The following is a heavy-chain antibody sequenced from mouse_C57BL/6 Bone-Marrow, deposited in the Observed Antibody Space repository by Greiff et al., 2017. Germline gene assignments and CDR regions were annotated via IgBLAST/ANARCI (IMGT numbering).Heavy chain of an antibody. CDR1: GYTFTSYW. CDR3: ARRTLPDYGCGMDY. D-gene: IGHD1-1*01. J-gene: IGHJ4*01. Sequence: QVQLQQPGAELVKPGASVKLSCKASGYTFTSYWMHWVKQRPGQGLEWIGMIHPNSGSTNYNEKFKSKATLTVAKSSSTAYMQLSSLTSEDSAVYYCARRTLPDYGCGMDYWGQGTSVTVSS. CDR2: IHPNSGST. V-gene: IGHV1-64*01.